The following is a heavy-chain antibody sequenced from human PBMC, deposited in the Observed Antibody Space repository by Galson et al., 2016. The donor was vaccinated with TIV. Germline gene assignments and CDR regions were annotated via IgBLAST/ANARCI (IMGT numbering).Heavy chain of an antibody. D-gene: IGHD6-25*01. J-gene: IGHJ4*02. V-gene: IGHV5-51*03. CDR3: ARERDSGYAYYFDF. CDR1: GYRFSNYW. Sequence: QSGAEVKEPGESLKISCKGSGYRFSNYWIAWVRQMPGKDLEWMGVIYPVDSDTRYSPSFQGQVTISADKSISTAYLQWNSLKASDSAIYYCARERDSGYAYYFDFWGQGTLVTVSS. CDR2: IYPVDSDT.